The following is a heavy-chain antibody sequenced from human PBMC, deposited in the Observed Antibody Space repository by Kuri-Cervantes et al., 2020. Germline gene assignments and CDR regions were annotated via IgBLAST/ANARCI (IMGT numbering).Heavy chain of an antibody. D-gene: IGHD3-10*01. CDR1: GFSMSTIPISTVSY. J-gene: IGHJ5*02. V-gene: IGHV4-34*01. CDR2: TNYRGET. CDR3: ARGRPMGNYGPGSYKWFVP. Sequence: SETLSLTCVVSGFSMSTIPISTVSYWSWIRQAPGKGLEWIAETNYRGETNHNPSLKSRVTIAGDTSTNQLLLKLTSVTAADTAVYYCARGRPMGNYGPGSYKWFVPWGQGTPVTVSS.